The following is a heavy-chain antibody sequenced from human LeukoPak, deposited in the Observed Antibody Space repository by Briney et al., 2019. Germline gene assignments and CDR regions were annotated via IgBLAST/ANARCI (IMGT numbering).Heavy chain of an antibody. Sequence: PSETLSLTCTVSGGTISSSSYYWGWIRQPPGKGLEWIGSIYYSGSTYYNPSLKSRVTISVDTSKNQFSLKLSSVTAADTAVYYCARRRTTVSTGGPCWFDPWGQGTLVTVSS. V-gene: IGHV4-39*01. D-gene: IGHD4-17*01. J-gene: IGHJ5*02. CDR1: GGTISSSSYY. CDR3: ARRRTTVSTGGPCWFDP. CDR2: IYYSGST.